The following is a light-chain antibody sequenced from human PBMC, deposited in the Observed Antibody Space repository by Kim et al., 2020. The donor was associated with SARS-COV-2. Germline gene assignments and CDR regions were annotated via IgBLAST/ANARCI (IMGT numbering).Light chain of an antibody. CDR2: AAS. CDR1: QGISNY. V-gene: IGKV1-27*01. CDR3: QKYNSAPRT. J-gene: IGKJ2*01. Sequence: SASVGDRDTITCRASQGISNYLAWYQQKPGKVPKLLIYAASTLQSGVPSRFSVSGSGTDFTLTISSLQPEDVATYYCQKYNSAPRTFGQGTKLEI.